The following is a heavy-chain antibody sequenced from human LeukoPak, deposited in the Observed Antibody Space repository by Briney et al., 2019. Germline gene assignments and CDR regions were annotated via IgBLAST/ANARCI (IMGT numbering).Heavy chain of an antibody. CDR3: ARDITGDPPPYYFDY. D-gene: IGHD7-27*01. CDR1: GFTFSNYG. V-gene: IGHV3-33*01. J-gene: IGHJ4*02. Sequence: PGRSLRLSCAASGFTFSNYGLHWVRQAPGKGLEWLAVMWFDGSHKYYADSVKGRFTISRDNPKSMLYLQMNSLRAEDTAVYYCARDITGDPPPYYFDYWGQGSLVTVSS. CDR2: MWFDGSHK.